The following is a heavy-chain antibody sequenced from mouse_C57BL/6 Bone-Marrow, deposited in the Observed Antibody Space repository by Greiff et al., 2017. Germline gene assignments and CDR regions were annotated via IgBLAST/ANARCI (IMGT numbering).Heavy chain of an antibody. D-gene: IGHD2-5*01. CDR1: GFTFSSYA. Sequence: DVMLVESGGGLVKPGGSLKLSCAASGFTFSSYAMSWVRQTPEKRLEWVATISDGGSYPNYPDNVKGRFTISSDNAKNNLDLQMSHLKSEDTTMYYCARDSYSNYVPRFAYWCQGTLVTVTA. V-gene: IGHV5-4*01. CDR2: ISDGGSYP. J-gene: IGHJ3*01. CDR3: ARDSYSNYVPRFAY.